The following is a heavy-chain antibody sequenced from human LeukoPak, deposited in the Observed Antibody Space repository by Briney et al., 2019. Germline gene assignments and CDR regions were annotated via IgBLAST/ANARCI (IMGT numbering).Heavy chain of an antibody. CDR3: ARGPRVGAAGFVYYHYIDV. D-gene: IGHD1-26*01. CDR2: ISYDGSKK. J-gene: IGHJ6*03. V-gene: IGHV3-30*04. CDR1: GFTFNSYA. Sequence: GGSLRLSCAASGFTFNSYATHWVRQAPGKGLEWVAVISYDGSKKNYADSVKGRFTISRDNSKNTLYLQMNSLRAEDTAVYYCARGPRVGAAGFVYYHYIDVWGKGTTVTVS.